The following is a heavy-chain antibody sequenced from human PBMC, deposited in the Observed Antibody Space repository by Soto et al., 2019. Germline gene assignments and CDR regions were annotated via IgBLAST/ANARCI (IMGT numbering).Heavy chain of an antibody. CDR2: ISAYDGNT. J-gene: IGHJ4*02. CDR3: ARGGYDVLTAYRYFDY. D-gene: IGHD3-9*01. V-gene: IGHV1-18*01. Sequence: QVQLVQSGAEVKKPGASVKVSCKASGYTFTSYGLSWVRQAPGQGLEWMGWISAYDGNTNYAQKFQGRVTMTTDTSTSTAYMELRSLRFDDTAVYYCARGGYDVLTAYRYFDYWGQGALVTVSS. CDR1: GYTFTSYG.